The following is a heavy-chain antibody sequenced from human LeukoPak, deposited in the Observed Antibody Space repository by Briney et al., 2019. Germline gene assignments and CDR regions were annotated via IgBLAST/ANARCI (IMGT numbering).Heavy chain of an antibody. CDR1: GYGFTDYY. J-gene: IGHJ5*02. V-gene: IGHV1-2*02. D-gene: IGHD6-6*01. CDR3: ARGWQINSSGGFVDP. CDR2: INPSSGAT. Sequence: PRASVKVSCQASGYGFTDYYIYWIRQAPGQGLEWMGWINPSSGATIYAQKFQGRVAMTMDIFSTTAYMEINSLVSDDTAVYYCARGWQINSSGGFVDPWGQGTLVTVSS.